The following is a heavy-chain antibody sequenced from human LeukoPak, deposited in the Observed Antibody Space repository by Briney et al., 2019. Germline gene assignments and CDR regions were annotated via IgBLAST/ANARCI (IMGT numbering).Heavy chain of an antibody. Sequence: SPTLSLPFSISGDSVSINSAAWNWIRQSPSRGLEWLGRTYQRSKWYNDYAVSVKSRITINPDISKNQFSLQLNSVTPEDTAVYYCARSPSPYSSGWYFDYWGQGTLVTVSS. V-gene: IGHV6-1*01. CDR2: TYQRSKWYN. CDR1: GDSVSINSAA. D-gene: IGHD6-19*01. J-gene: IGHJ4*02. CDR3: ARSPSPYSSGWYFDY.